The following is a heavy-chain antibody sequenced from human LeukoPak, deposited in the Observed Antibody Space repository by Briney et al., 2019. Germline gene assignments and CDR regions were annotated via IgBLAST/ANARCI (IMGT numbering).Heavy chain of an antibody. CDR3: ARVATSYYYDSRGSNWFDP. J-gene: IGHJ5*02. CDR2: INPSGGST. Sequence: GASVKVSCKASGYTFTSYYMHWVRQAPGQGLEWMGIINPSGGSTSYAQKFQGRVTMTRDTSTSTVYMELSSLRSEDTAVYYCARVATSYYYDSRGSNWFDPWGQGTLVTVSS. D-gene: IGHD3-22*01. CDR1: GYTFTSYY. V-gene: IGHV1-46*01.